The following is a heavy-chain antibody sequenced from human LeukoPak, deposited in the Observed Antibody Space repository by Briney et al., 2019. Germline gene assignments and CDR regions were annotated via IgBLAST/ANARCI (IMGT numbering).Heavy chain of an antibody. V-gene: IGHV1-2*02. Sequence: ASVKVSCKASGYTFTGYYMHWVRQAPGQGLEWMGWINPNSGGTNYAQKFQGRVTITRNTSISTAYMELNSLRPEDTAVYYCAKELYGGYYYYMDVWGKGTTVTVSS. D-gene: IGHD4/OR15-4a*01. CDR2: INPNSGGT. CDR3: AKELYGGYYYYMDV. J-gene: IGHJ6*03. CDR1: GYTFTGYY.